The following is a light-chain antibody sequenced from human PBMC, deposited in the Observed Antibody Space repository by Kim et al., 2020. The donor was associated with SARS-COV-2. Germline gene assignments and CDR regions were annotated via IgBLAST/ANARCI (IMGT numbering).Light chain of an antibody. CDR2: DAS. Sequence: DIQMTQSPSSLSASVGERVTITCQASQDITKNLKWYQQKPGNAPKLLIYDASTLETGVPPRFSGGGSGTDFTFPISSLQPEDFATYYCQQFHTLPRTFGQGTKVDIK. CDR1: QDITKN. V-gene: IGKV1-33*01. J-gene: IGKJ1*01. CDR3: QQFHTLPRT.